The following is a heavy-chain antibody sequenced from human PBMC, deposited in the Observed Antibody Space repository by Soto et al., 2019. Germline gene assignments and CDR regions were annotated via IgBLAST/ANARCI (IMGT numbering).Heavy chain of an antibody. Sequence: SLKISCAASGFTFDDYAMHWVRQAPGKGLEWVSGISWNSGSIGYADSVKGRFTISRDNAKNSLYLQMNSLRAEDTALYYCAKGRSSGLPPYFDYWGQGTLVTVSS. CDR3: AKGRSSGLPPYFDY. J-gene: IGHJ4*02. D-gene: IGHD6-19*01. CDR2: ISWNSGSI. V-gene: IGHV3-9*01. CDR1: GFTFDDYA.